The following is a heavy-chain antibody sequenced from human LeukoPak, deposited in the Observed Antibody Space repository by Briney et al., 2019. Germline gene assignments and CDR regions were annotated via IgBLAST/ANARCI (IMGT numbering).Heavy chain of an antibody. D-gene: IGHD3-16*02. J-gene: IGHJ4*02. Sequence: GGSLRLSCAASGFTFSTYWMSWVRQAPGKGLEWVANINQDGGEKYYVDSVKGRFTISRDNVKNSLYLQMNSLRAEDTAVYYCARGKFIGSYWGQGTLVTVSS. CDR1: GFTFSTYW. CDR3: ARGKFIGSY. V-gene: IGHV3-7*01. CDR2: INQDGGEK.